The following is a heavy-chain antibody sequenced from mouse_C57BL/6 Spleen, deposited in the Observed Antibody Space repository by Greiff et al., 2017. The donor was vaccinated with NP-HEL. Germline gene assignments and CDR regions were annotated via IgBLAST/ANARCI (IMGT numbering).Heavy chain of an antibody. Sequence: QVQLKQPGAELVRPGSSVKLSCKASGYTFTSYWMDWVKQRPGQGLEWIGNIYPSDSETHYNQKFKDKATLTVDKSSSTAYMQLSSLTSEDSAVYYCARRVITTVVAKKGYFDYWGQGTTLTVSS. CDR3: ARRVITTVVAKKGYFDY. J-gene: IGHJ2*01. CDR1: GYTFTSYW. V-gene: IGHV1-61*01. D-gene: IGHD1-1*01. CDR2: IYPSDSET.